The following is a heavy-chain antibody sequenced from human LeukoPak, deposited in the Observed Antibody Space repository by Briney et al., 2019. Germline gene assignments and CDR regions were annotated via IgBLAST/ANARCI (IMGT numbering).Heavy chain of an antibody. CDR1: GCTFSSYS. J-gene: IGHJ6*02. Sequence: GGSLRLSCAASGCTFSSYSVNWVPQAPGKGLEGVSSISSSSSYIYYAYAVRGRFTLSRDNAKNSLYLQMHSLTGSDARGYYFSRSWLVYYWYYGMDVWGQGTKVTVSS. CDR2: ISSSSSYI. CDR3: SRSWLVYYWYYGMDV. D-gene: IGHD5/OR15-5a*01. V-gene: IGHV3-21*01.